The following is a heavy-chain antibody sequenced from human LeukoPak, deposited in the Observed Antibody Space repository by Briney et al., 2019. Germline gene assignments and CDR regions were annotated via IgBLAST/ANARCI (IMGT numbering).Heavy chain of an antibody. CDR2: ISYDGSNK. Sequence: GGSLRLSCAASGFTFSSYAMHWVRQAPGKGLEWVAVISYDGSNKYYADSVKGRFTISRDNSKNTLYLQMNSLRAEDTAVYYCARAFGGGTGDYWGQGILVTVSS. J-gene: IGHJ4*02. CDR3: ARAFGGGTGDY. CDR1: GFTFSSYA. V-gene: IGHV3-30*01. D-gene: IGHD1-26*01.